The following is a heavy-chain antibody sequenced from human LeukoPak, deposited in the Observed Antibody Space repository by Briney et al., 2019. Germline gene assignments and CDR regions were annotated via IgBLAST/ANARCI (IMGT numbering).Heavy chain of an antibody. CDR2: ISSGSSTI. D-gene: IGHD3-10*01. V-gene: IGHV3-48*02. Sequence: PGGSLRLSCAASGFTFGSYGMNWVRQAPGKGLEWVSYISSGSSTIYYADSVKGRFTISRGNAMNLLYLQMNSLRDDDTAVYYCVGWYYFDFWGQGTLVTVSS. J-gene: IGHJ4*02. CDR1: GFTFGSYG. CDR3: VGWYYFDF.